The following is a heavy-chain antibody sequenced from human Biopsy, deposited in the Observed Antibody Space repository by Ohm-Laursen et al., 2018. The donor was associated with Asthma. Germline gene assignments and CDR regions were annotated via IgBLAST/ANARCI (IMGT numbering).Heavy chain of an antibody. V-gene: IGHV1-3*01. CDR1: GYTFIHFA. J-gene: IGHJ3*01. CDR3: ARTYYDFLTGQVNDALAL. Sequence: ASVKVSCKASGYTFIHFAIHWVRRAPGQRLEWMGWINAGDGNTKYSQKFQGRVTITRDTSASTAYKDLRSLLSEDTAMYYCARTYYDFLTGQVNDALALWGQGTMVTVSS. CDR2: INAGDGNT. D-gene: IGHD3-9*01.